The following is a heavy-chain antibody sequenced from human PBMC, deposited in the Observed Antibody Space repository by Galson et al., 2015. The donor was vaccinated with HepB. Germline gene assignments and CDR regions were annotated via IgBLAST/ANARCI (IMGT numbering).Heavy chain of an antibody. Sequence: SVKVSCKVSGYTLTELSMHWVRQAPGKGLEWMGGFDPEDGETIYAQKFQGRVTMTEDTSTDTAYMELSSLRSEDTAVYYCATDVPAAMEGQSWFDPWGQGTLVTVSS. CDR1: GYTLTELS. J-gene: IGHJ5*02. CDR2: FDPEDGET. D-gene: IGHD2-2*01. V-gene: IGHV1-24*01. CDR3: ATDVPAAMEGQSWFDP.